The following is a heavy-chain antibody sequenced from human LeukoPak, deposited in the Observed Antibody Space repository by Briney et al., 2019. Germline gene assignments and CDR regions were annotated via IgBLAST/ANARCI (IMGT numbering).Heavy chain of an antibody. CDR3: ARDRVGTEVDY. CDR2: ISAYNGNT. Sequence: ASLKLSCTASGYTFTTYGISWVRQAPGHGLEWMGWISAYNGNTNYAQKLQGRVTMTTDTSTSTAYMELRSLRSDDTAVYYCARDRVGTEVDYWGQGTLVTVSS. CDR1: GYTFTTYG. D-gene: IGHD1-26*01. V-gene: IGHV1-18*01. J-gene: IGHJ4*02.